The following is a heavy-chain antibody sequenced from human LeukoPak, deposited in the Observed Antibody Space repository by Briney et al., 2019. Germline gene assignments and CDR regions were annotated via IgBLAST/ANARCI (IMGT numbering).Heavy chain of an antibody. J-gene: IGHJ4*02. D-gene: IGHD5-24*01. Sequence: ASVKVSCKASGYTFTGYYMHWVRQAPGQGLEWMGWINPNSGGANYAQKFQGRVTMTRDTSISTAYMGLSRLRSDDTAVYYCARGERDGYKIFDYWGQGTLVTVSS. V-gene: IGHV1-2*02. CDR1: GYTFTGYY. CDR3: ARGERDGYKIFDY. CDR2: INPNSGGA.